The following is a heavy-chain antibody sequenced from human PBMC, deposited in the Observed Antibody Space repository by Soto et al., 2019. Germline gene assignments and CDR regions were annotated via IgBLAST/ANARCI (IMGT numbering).Heavy chain of an antibody. CDR3: ARVPTDSSGYYKYYFDY. J-gene: IGHJ4*02. CDR1: GYTFTNYG. Sequence: RASVKVSCKASGYTFTNYGIIWQRQAPGQGLEWMGWINPYNGNTNYAQRVQGRVTMTTDTSTSTAYMELRSLRSDDTAVYYCARVPTDSSGYYKYYFDYCGQGPLVPVSS. D-gene: IGHD3-22*01. V-gene: IGHV1-18*04. CDR2: INPYNGNT.